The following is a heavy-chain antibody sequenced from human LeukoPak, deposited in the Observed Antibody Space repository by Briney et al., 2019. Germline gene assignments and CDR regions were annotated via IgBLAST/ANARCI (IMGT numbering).Heavy chain of an antibody. CDR2: IYTSGST. D-gene: IGHD3-3*01. CDR1: GGSISSYY. J-gene: IGHJ6*03. CDR3: ARLTGYYDFWNGYSRSDYYYYYMDV. Sequence: SETLSLTCTVSGGSISSYYWSWIRQPPGKGLEWIGYIYTSGSTNYNPSLKSRVTISVDTSKNQFSLKLSSVTAADTAVYYCARLTGYYDFWNGYSRSDYYYYYMDVWGKGTTVTVSS. V-gene: IGHV4-4*09.